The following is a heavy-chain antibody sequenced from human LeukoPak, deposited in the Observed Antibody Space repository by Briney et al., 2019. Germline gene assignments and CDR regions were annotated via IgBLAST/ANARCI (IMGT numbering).Heavy chain of an antibody. CDR3: ARDGVAAAGIDY. J-gene: IGHJ4*02. CDR1: GFTFSSYA. Sequence: GGSLRLSCAASGFTFSSYAMSWVRQAPGKGLEWVANIKQDGSEKYYVDSVKGRFTISRDNAKNSLYLQMNSLRAEDTAVYYCARDGVAAAGIDYWGQGTLVTVSS. V-gene: IGHV3-7*03. CDR2: IKQDGSEK. D-gene: IGHD6-13*01.